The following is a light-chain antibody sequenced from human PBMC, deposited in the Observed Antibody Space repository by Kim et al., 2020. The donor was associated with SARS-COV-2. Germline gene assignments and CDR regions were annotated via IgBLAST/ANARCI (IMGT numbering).Light chain of an antibody. J-gene: IGLJ1*01. CDR1: SSDVGSYNY. CDR2: DVS. CDR3: CSYAGSYTYV. Sequence: GHSLPISCTGTSSDVGSYNYVSWYQQHPGKAPKFMIYDVSKRPSGVPDRFSGSKSGNTASLTISGLQAEDEADYYCCSYAGSYTYVFGTGTKVTVL. V-gene: IGLV2-11*01.